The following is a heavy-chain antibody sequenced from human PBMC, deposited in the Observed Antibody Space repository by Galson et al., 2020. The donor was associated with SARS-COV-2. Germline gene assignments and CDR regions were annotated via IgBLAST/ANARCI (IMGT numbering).Heavy chain of an antibody. D-gene: IGHD3-3*01. CDR2: IHPSGGNT. Sequence: ASVKVSCKASGYTFTSNYMHWVRQAPGQGLAWMGIIHPSGGNTSYAQKFKGRVTMTSDTSTSTVYMELSSLRSEDTAMYYCARDTSATIFGWCDPWGQGTLVTVSS. V-gene: IGHV1-46*01. CDR1: GYTFTSNY. J-gene: IGHJ5*02. CDR3: ARDTSATIFGWCDP.